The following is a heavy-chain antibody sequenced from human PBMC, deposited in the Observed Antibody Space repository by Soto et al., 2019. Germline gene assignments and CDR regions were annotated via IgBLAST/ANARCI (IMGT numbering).Heavy chain of an antibody. CDR3: ASTQSQYCSGGSCYSPPHDY. J-gene: IGHJ4*02. V-gene: IGHV3-33*01. CDR1: GFTFSSYG. CDR2: IWYDGSNK. D-gene: IGHD2-15*01. Sequence: LRLSCAASGFTFSSYGMHWVRQAPGKGLEWVAIIWYDGSNKYYADSVKGRFTISRDNSKNTLYLQMNSLRAEDTAVYYCASTQSQYCSGGSCYSPPHDYWGQGTLVTVSS.